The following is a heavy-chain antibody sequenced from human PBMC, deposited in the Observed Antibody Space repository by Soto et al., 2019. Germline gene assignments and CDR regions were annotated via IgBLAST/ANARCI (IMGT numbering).Heavy chain of an antibody. V-gene: IGHV4-34*01. CDR2: INHSGST. CDR3: AHDFWSGYSTSYYYYMDV. D-gene: IGHD3-3*01. CDR1: GGSFSGCF. Sequence: SETLSLTCAVYGGSFSGCFWSWIRQPPGKGLEWIGEINHSGSTNYNPSLKSRVAISVDTSKNQFSLKLSSVTAADTAVYYCAHDFWSGYSTSYYYYMDVWGKGTTVTVSS. J-gene: IGHJ6*03.